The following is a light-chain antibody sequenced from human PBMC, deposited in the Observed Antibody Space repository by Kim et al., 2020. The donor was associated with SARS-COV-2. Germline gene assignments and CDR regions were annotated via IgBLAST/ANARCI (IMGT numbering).Light chain of an antibody. J-gene: IGLJ2*01. CDR1: SLRSLY. CDR2: GRN. Sequence: SSELTQDPAVSVALGQTVRITCQGDSLRSLYASWYQQRPGQAPILVIYGRNNRPSGIPDRFSGSSSGNTASMTITGAQAEDEADYYCQSGDTTENLFGGGTQLTVL. CDR3: QSGDTTENL. V-gene: IGLV3-19*01.